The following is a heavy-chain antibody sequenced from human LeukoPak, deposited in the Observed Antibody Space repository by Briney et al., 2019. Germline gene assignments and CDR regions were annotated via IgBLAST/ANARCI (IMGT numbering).Heavy chain of an antibody. CDR2: IYDDNT. CDR3: AARKVRGVWFYLDY. CDR1: GFTVSAYA. V-gene: IGHV3-23*01. Sequence: GGSLRLSCAASGFTVSAYAMAWVRQAPEKGLEWVSTIYDDNTYYADSVKGRFAISTDNSKNTLYLQMNSLRVEDTAVYLCAARKVRGVWFYLDYWGQGTLVTVSS. J-gene: IGHJ4*02. D-gene: IGHD3-10*01.